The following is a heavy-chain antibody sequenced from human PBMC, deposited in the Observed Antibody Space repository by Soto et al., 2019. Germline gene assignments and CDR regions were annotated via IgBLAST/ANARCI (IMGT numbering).Heavy chain of an antibody. CDR3: ARDDCSTAFCYAA. CDR2: ISGSGSSK. CDR1: GFTFSSHA. D-gene: IGHD2-2*01. V-gene: IGHV3-23*01. J-gene: IGHJ4*02. Sequence: GGFLRLSCGAAGFTFSSHAMRWVRQAPGKGLEWVSAISGSGSSKYYTDSVKGRFTISRDNSKNTLYLQMNDLRGEDTAVYYCARDDCSTAFCYAAWGQGTLVTVSS.